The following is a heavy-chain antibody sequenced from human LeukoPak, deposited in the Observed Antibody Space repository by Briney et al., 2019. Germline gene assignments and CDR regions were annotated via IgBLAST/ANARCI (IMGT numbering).Heavy chain of an antibody. CDR2: ISAYNGNT. V-gene: IGHV1-18*01. CDR1: GYTFTSYG. CDR3: ARDGPSLYYYDSSGYYLRPAGGEAANDY. J-gene: IGHJ4*02. D-gene: IGHD3-22*01. Sequence: ASVKVSCKASGYTFTSYGISWVRQAPGQGLEWMGWISAYNGNTNYAQKLQGRVTMTTDTSTSTAYMELRSLTSDDTAVYYCARDGPSLYYYDSSGYYLRPAGGEAANDYWGRGTLVTVSS.